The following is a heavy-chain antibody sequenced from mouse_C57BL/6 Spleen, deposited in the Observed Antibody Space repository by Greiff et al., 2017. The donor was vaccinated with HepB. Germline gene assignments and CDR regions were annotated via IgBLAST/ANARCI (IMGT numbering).Heavy chain of an antibody. CDR1: GFNIKDDY. V-gene: IGHV14-4*01. J-gene: IGHJ2*01. CDR3: TPLYYRGY. Sequence: VQLQQSGAELVRPGASVKLSCTASGFNIKDDYMHWVKQRPEQGLEWIGWIDPENGDTEYASKFQGKATITADTSSNTAYLQLSSLTSEDTAVYYCTPLYYRGYWGQGTTLTVSS. D-gene: IGHD1-1*01. CDR2: IDPENGDT.